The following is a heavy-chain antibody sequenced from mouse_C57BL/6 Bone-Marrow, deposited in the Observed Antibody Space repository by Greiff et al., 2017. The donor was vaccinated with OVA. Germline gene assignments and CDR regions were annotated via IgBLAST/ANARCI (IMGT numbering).Heavy chain of an antibody. CDR3: AREGTTVSLDY. CDR1: GYTFTDYY. J-gene: IGHJ2*01. V-gene: IGHV1-19*01. D-gene: IGHD1-1*01. Sequence: VQLQQSGPVLVKPGASVKMSCKASGYTFTDYYMNWVKQSHGKSLEWIGVINPYNGGTSYNQKFKGKATLTVDKSSSTAYMELNSLTSEDSAVYYCAREGTTVSLDYWGQGTTLTVSS. CDR2: INPYNGGT.